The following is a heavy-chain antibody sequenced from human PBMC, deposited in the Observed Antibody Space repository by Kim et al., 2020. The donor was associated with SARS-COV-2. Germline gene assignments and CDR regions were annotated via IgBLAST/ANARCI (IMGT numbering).Heavy chain of an antibody. V-gene: IGHV4-39*01. J-gene: IGHJ6*01. CDR3: ARHQSDTIGLVVSFYY. D-gene: IGHD2-15*01. Sequence: SDTLSLTCTVSGGSLSSSSYYWGWIRQPPGKGLEWIGTTYYSGNTYYNPSLKSRVTISVDTSKNQFSLKLGSVTAADTAVYYCARHQSDTIGLVVSFYY. CDR1: GGSLSSSSYY. CDR2: TYYSGNT.